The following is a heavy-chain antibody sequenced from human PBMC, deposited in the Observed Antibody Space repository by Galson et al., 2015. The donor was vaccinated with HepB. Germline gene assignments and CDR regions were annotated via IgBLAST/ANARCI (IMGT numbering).Heavy chain of an antibody. Sequence: SLRLSCAASGFTFSSHFMNWVRQAPGKGLEWISDINLGSSYTNYADSVKGRFTISRDNAKNSLYLQMNSLRAEDTAMYYCAREWRVLRYFDLVTNGEYYHHYGMDFWGQGTAVTVSS. D-gene: IGHD3-9*01. V-gene: IGHV3-11*05. CDR3: AREWRVLRYFDLVTNGEYYHHYGMDF. CDR2: INLGSSYT. J-gene: IGHJ6*02. CDR1: GFTFSSHF.